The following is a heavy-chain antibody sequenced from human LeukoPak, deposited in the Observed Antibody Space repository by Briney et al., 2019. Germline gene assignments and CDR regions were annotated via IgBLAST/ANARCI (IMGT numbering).Heavy chain of an antibody. CDR2: ISVSGGST. CDR3: ARDRQYCSGGGCYLGSPGTFDY. CDR1: GFTFSNYA. D-gene: IGHD2-15*01. Sequence: PGGSLRLSCAASGFTFSNYAMSWVRQAPGEGLEWVSAISVSGGSTYYTDAVKGRFTTSRDYTKNTLYLLMNTLRAEDTAVYFCARDRQYCSGGGCYLGSPGTFDYXGXGTLVTVSS. J-gene: IGHJ4*02. V-gene: IGHV3-23*01.